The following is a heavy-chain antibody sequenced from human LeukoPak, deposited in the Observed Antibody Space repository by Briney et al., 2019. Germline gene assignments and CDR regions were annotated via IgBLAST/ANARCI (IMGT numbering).Heavy chain of an antibody. CDR2: IYPGDSDT. V-gene: IGHV5-51*01. J-gene: IGHJ4*02. CDR3: ARYNSSGVDY. Sequence: GESLKISCKGSGYAFSSSWIDWVRQMPGKGLEWVGIIYPGDSDTRYSPSFQGQVTISADKSISTAYLQWSSLKASDTAMYYCARYNSSGVDYWGQGTLVTVSS. CDR1: GYAFSSSW. D-gene: IGHD6-13*01.